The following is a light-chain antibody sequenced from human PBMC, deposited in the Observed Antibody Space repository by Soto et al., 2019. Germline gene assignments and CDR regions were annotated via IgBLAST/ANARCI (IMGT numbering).Light chain of an antibody. CDR3: QQYGTSPRT. V-gene: IGKV3-20*01. J-gene: IGKJ2*01. CDR1: QSVSSSF. CDR2: GGS. Sequence: EIVLTQSPGTLSLSPGERAALSCRASQSVSSSFLAWYQQKPGQAPRLLIYGGSSRATGIPDRFSVSGSGTDFTLTISRLEPEDFAVYYCQQYGTSPRTFGQGTKLEIK.